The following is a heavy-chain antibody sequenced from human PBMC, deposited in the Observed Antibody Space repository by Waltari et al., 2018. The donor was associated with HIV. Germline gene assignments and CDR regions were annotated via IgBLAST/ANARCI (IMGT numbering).Heavy chain of an antibody. V-gene: IGHV4-59*01. D-gene: IGHD4-17*01. J-gene: IGHJ5*02. CDR3: ARDIEGGDYGIYWFDP. CDR1: GGSISSYY. CDR2: IYYSGST. Sequence: QVQLQESGPGLVKPSETLSLTCTVSGGSISSYYWSWIRQPPGKGLEWIGYIYYSGSTNYNPSLKSRVTISVDTSKNQLSLKLSSVTAADTAVYYCARDIEGGDYGIYWFDPWGQGTLVTVSS.